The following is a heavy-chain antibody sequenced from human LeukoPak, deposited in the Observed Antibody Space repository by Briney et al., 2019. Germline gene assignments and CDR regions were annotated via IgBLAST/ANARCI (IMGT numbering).Heavy chain of an antibody. J-gene: IGHJ4*02. CDR3: ARTGEFSAALDY. CDR2: IWYDGNNE. D-gene: IGHD3-16*02. Sequence: PGGSLRLSCAASGFTFSDYGMHWVRQAPVKGLEWVAVIWYDGNNERYVDSVKGRFTVSRDNSKNTLYLQMNSLRAEDTAVYYCARTGEFSAALDYWGQGTLVTVSS. V-gene: IGHV3-33*03. CDR1: GFTFSDYG.